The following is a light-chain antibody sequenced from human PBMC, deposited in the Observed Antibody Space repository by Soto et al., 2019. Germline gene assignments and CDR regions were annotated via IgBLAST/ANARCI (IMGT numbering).Light chain of an antibody. Sequence: SYELTQTPSVSVAPGQTAMITCAGNNIGSKSVHWYQQKPGQAPVLVVHDDSDRPSGIPERFSGSKSGDMANLTISRVEAGDEADYYCQVWDGSSEHVVFGGGTKLTVL. CDR1: NIGSKS. CDR3: QVWDGSSEHVV. J-gene: IGLJ2*01. V-gene: IGLV3-21*02. CDR2: DDS.